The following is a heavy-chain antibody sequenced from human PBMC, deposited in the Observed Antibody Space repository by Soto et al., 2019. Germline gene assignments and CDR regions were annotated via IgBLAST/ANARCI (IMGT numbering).Heavy chain of an antibody. CDR2: IVVGSGNT. J-gene: IGHJ4*02. CDR1: AFTFPSSV. Sequence: QMQLVQSGLEVKKPGTSVKVSCKASAFTFPSSVVQWVRQARGQRLEWIGWIVVGSGNTNYAQKFQERVTISRDMSTSTAYMELSSLTSEDMAVYYCATGGIFRVDNWGQGTLVTVSS. CDR3: ATGGIFRVDN. D-gene: IGHD2-15*01. V-gene: IGHV1-58*01.